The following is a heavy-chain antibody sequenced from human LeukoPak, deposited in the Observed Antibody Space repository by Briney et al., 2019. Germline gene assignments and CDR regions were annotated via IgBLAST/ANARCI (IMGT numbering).Heavy chain of an antibody. CDR3: AREASGWHDAFDI. CDR1: GGSISSSSYY. Sequence: SETLSLTCTVSGGSISSSSYYWGWIRQPPGKGLEWIGSIYYSGSTYYNPSLKSRVTISVDTSKNQFSLKLSSVTAADTAVYYCAREASGWHDAFDIWGQGTMVTVSS. V-gene: IGHV4-39*02. J-gene: IGHJ3*02. CDR2: IYYSGST. D-gene: IGHD6-19*01.